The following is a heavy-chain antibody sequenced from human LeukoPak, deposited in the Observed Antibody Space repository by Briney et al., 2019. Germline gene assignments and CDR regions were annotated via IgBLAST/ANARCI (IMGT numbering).Heavy chain of an antibody. Sequence: GRSLRLSCAASGLTFSRYGMHWVRQAPGKGLEWVAITWSDGSNKYYADSVKGRFTISRDNSKSTLYLQMNSLRAEDTAVYYCARPPPAWHNAFDIWGQGTMVTVSS. V-gene: IGHV3-33*01. J-gene: IGHJ3*02. CDR2: TWSDGSNK. CDR3: ARPPPAWHNAFDI. CDR1: GLTFSRYG.